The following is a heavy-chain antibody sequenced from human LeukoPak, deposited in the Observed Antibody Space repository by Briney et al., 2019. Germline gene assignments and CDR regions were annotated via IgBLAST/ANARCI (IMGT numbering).Heavy chain of an antibody. J-gene: IGHJ4*02. D-gene: IGHD2-2*01. CDR3: AKADVVVPAAMFDY. CDR2: IYYSGST. CDR1: GGSISTYY. Sequence: PSETLSLTCTVSGGSISTYYWSWIRQPPGKGLEWIGYIYYSGSTDSNPSLRSRVAISVDTSKNQFSLKLNSVTTSDTAVYYCAKADVVVPAAMFDYWGQGTLVTVSS. V-gene: IGHV4-59*01.